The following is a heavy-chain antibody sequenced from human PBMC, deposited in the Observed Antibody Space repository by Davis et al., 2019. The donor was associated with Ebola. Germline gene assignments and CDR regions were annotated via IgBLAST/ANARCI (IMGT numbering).Heavy chain of an antibody. J-gene: IGHJ4*02. CDR3: AKDFWSAYNDAQSDLDH. D-gene: IGHD3-3*01. V-gene: IGHV3-73*01. CDR2: IRSKANSYAT. CDR1: GFTFSGSA. Sequence: GGSLRLSCAASGFTFSGSAMHWVRQASGKGLEWVGRIRSKANSYATAYAASVKGRFTISRDDSKNTAYLQMNSLRAEDTAVYYCAKDFWSAYNDAQSDLDHWGQGILVTVSS.